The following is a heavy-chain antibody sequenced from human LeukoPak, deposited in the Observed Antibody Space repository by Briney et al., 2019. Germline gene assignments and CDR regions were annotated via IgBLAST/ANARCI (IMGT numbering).Heavy chain of an antibody. J-gene: IGHJ4*02. V-gene: IGHV1-2*06. CDR1: GNTFTGYY. CDR3: ASFAGYGGNSLDF. Sequence: ASVKVSCKASGNTFTGYYMHWVRQAPGQGLEWMGRINPNSGDTNYAQKFQGRVTMTRDTSISTAYMELSRLRSDDTAVYYCASFAGYGGNSLDFWGQGTLVTVSS. D-gene: IGHD4-23*01. CDR2: INPNSGDT.